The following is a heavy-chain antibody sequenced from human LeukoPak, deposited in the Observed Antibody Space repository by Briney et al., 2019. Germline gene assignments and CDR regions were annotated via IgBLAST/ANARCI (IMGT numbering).Heavy chain of an antibody. CDR3: AKGVWFGDARGYFHY. CDR1: GFTFSSYT. D-gene: IGHD3-10*01. Sequence: PGGSLRLSCAASGFTFSSYTMSWVRQAQGKGLEWVSAISGSGGSTYYADSVKGRFTISRDNSKNTLYLQMNSLRAEDTAVYYCAKGVWFGDARGYFHYWGQGTLVTVSS. J-gene: IGHJ4*02. CDR2: ISGSGGST. V-gene: IGHV3-23*01.